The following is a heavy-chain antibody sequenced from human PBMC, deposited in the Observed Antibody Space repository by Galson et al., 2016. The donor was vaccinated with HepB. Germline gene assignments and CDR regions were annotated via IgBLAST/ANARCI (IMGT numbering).Heavy chain of an antibody. Sequence: SLRLSCAASGLTVSSNYMSWVRQAPGKGPVWVSRITPGGSDTMYADSVKGRFTISRDNAKNTLYLQMNTLRVEDTAVYYCARDRDDILTGYHPLFDNWGQGTLVTVSS. D-gene: IGHD3-9*01. CDR3: ARDRDDILTGYHPLFDN. V-gene: IGHV3-74*03. CDR2: ITPGGSDT. J-gene: IGHJ4*02. CDR1: GLTVSSNY.